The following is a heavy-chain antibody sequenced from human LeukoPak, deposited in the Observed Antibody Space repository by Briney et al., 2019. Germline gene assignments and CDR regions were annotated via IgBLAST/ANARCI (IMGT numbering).Heavy chain of an antibody. V-gene: IGHV1-18*01. Sequence: ASVKVSCKASGYTFTSYGISWVRQAPGQGLEWMGWISAYNGNTNYAQKLQGRVTMTTDTSTSTAYMELSSLRSEDTAVYYCARASSTRGRDAFDIWGQGTMVTVSS. J-gene: IGHJ3*02. D-gene: IGHD2-2*01. CDR1: GYTFTSYG. CDR3: ARASSTRGRDAFDI. CDR2: ISAYNGNT.